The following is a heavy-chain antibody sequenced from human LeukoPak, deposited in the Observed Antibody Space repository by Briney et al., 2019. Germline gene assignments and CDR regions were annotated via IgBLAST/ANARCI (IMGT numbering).Heavy chain of an antibody. D-gene: IGHD3-22*01. V-gene: IGHV3-23*01. CDR1: GFIFNNFG. Sequence: GGSLRLSCTASGFIFNNFGLMWVRQAPGKGLEWVSAISNDGGGTTYADFVKGRFTISRDNSKNTLFLQMDSLRAGDTALYYCAKGSSGYFADLWGQGTLVTVSS. CDR2: ISNDGGGT. J-gene: IGHJ5*02. CDR3: AKGSSGYFADL.